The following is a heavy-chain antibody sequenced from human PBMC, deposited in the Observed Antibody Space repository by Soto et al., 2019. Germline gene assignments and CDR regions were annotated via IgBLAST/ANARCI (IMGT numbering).Heavy chain of an antibody. V-gene: IGHV4-38-2*01. D-gene: IGHD1-26*01. CDR1: NFSIGSGYY. Sequence: SETLSLTCVVSNFSIGSGYYWGWIRQSPGKGLEWIASIYRSGTTSYNPSLKSRVTISVDPSKNQFSLMLTAVTAADTAVYYCARTHSGSYYSVFNYWGRGSLVT. CDR3: ARTHSGSYYSVFNY. J-gene: IGHJ4*02. CDR2: IYRSGTT.